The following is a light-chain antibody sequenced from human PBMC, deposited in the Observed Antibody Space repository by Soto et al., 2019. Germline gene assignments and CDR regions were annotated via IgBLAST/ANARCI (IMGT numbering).Light chain of an antibody. J-gene: IGKJ4*02. CDR3: QQYSSSLT. V-gene: IGKV3-15*01. CDR2: GAS. Sequence: EIFMTQSPATLSVFPGERVILSCRASQSVGSTLAWYQQKPGQAPRLLIRGASTRATGVPARFSGSGSGTEFTLTISSLQSEDFAVYYYQQYSSSLTFGGGTTLEIK. CDR1: QSVGST.